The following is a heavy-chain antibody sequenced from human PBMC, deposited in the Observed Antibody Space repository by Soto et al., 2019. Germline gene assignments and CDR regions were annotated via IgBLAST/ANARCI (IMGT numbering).Heavy chain of an antibody. Sequence: GGSLRLSCAASGFTFSSYSMNWVRQAPGKGLEWVSSISSSSSYIYYADSVKGRFTISRDNSKNTLYLQMNSLRAEDTAVYYCAKDGRWWYWGQGTLVTVSS. CDR3: AKDGRWWY. CDR1: GFTFSSYS. V-gene: IGHV3-21*04. CDR2: ISSSSSYI. D-gene: IGHD2-15*01. J-gene: IGHJ4*02.